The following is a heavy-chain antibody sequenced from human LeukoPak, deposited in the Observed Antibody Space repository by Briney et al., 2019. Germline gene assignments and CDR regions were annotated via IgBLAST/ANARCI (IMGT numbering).Heavy chain of an antibody. D-gene: IGHD4-17*01. Sequence: GSSVKVSCKASGGTFSSYAISWVRQAPGQGLEWMGGIIPIFGTANYAQKFQGRVTITADESTSTAYMELISLRSEDTAVYCCAIPDYGETRAWFDPWGQGTLVTVSS. CDR3: AIPDYGETRAWFDP. CDR2: IIPIFGTA. V-gene: IGHV1-69*01. J-gene: IGHJ5*02. CDR1: GGTFSSYA.